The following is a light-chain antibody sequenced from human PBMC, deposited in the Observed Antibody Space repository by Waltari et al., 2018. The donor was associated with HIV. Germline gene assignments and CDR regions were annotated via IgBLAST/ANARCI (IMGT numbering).Light chain of an antibody. J-gene: IGKJ2*01. Sequence: DIQMTQSPSSVSASVGDRVTITCQATQDITNSLNWYQQKPGKAPKLLIYHAYSLETVVPSRFSGGGSGTDFTFTISDLQPEDTATYFCLQHDDFPYTFGQWTKLQIK. CDR1: QDITNS. CDR3: LQHDDFPYT. V-gene: IGKV1-33*01. CDR2: HAY.